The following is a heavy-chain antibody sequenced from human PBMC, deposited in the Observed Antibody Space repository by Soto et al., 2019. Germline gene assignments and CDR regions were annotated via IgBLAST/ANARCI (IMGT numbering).Heavy chain of an antibody. V-gene: IGHV3-30*18. Sequence: QVQLVESGGGVVQPGRSLRLSCAASGFTFSSYGMHWVRQAPGKGLEWVAVISYDGSNKYYADSVKGRFTISRDNSKNTLYLQMNSLRAEDTAVYYCAKDVKWELLDAFDIWGQGTMVTVSS. CDR1: GFTFSSYG. CDR2: ISYDGSNK. J-gene: IGHJ3*02. CDR3: AKDVKWELLDAFDI. D-gene: IGHD1-26*01.